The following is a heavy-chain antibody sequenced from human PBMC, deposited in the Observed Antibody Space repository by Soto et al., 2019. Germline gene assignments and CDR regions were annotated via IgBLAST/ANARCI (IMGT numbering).Heavy chain of an antibody. D-gene: IGHD1-1*01. Sequence: AETLSLTCTFSVGSISSSSYYCGGMRQPPWKGLEWIGDIYYSGTTHYNPSLKSRVTISIDTSKNQFSLHLRSVTAADTAVYCCGRPKGAILLTKYNSFSAWGQGT. V-gene: IGHV4-39*01. CDR1: VGSISSSSYY. CDR2: IYYSGTT. CDR3: GRPKGAILLTKYNSFSA. J-gene: IGHJ1*01.